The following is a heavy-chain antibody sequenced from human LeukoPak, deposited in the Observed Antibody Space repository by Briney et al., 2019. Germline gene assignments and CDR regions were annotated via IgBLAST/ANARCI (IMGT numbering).Heavy chain of an antibody. CDR3: AKDRANWAIDD. Sequence: HPRGSLRLSCVASGFTFTNAWMNWVRQAPGKGLEWISYIGGDGIAFYADSVKGRFTASKDDARKSMYLQMNSLRVEDTAVYYCAKDRANWAIDDWGQGTQVTVSS. CDR2: IGGDGIA. CDR1: GFTFTNAW. V-gene: IGHV3-48*04. D-gene: IGHD3-16*01. J-gene: IGHJ4*02.